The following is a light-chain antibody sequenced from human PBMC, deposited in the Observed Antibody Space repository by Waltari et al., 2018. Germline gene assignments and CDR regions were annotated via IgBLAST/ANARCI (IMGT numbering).Light chain of an antibody. J-gene: IGKJ1*01. CDR3: QHYVRLPAT. CDR2: GTS. CDR1: QSVSRA. V-gene: IGKV3-20*01. Sequence: PGERATLSCRSSQSVSRALAWYQQKPGQAPRLLIYGTSNRATGIPDRFSGSGSGTDFSLTISRLEPEDVAVYFCQHYVRLPATFGQGTKVEIK.